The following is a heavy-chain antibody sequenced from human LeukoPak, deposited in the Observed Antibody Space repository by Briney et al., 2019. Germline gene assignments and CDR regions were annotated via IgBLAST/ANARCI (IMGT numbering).Heavy chain of an antibody. CDR1: GFTFSSYA. CDR2: ISGSGGST. CDR3: AKDPYYSTEQPTDY. V-gene: IGHV3-23*01. Sequence: PGGSLRLSCAASGFTFSSYAMSWVRQAPGKGLEWVSAISGSGGSTYYADSVKGRFTISRDNSKNTLYLQMNSLRAEDTAVYYCAKDPYYSTEQPTDYWGQGTLVTVSS. D-gene: IGHD4-4*01. J-gene: IGHJ4*02.